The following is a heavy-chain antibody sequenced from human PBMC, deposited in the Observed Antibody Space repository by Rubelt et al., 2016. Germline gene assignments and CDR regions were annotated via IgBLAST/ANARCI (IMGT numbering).Heavy chain of an antibody. CDR1: GYIFTSYS. CDR2: INPSGGST. V-gene: IGHV1-46*01. J-gene: IGHJ4*02. Sequence: GYIFTSYSMHWVRQAPGQGLEWMGIINPSGGSTTYAQKFQGRVSMTRYTSTSTVYMELSSLRYEDTALYYCARDSSNLAARLPNLDYWGQGTLVSVSS. D-gene: IGHD6-6*01. CDR3: ARDSSNLAARLPNLDY.